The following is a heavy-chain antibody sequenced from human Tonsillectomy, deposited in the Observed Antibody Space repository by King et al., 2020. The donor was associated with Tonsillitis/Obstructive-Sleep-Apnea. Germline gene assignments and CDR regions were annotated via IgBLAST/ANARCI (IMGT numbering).Heavy chain of an antibody. CDR3: ARDRGDWGTAVRPDY. J-gene: IGHJ4*02. D-gene: IGHD6-6*01. V-gene: IGHV3-23*04. CDR2: ISGSGGST. Sequence: VQLVESGGGLVQPGGSLRLSCAASGFIFSNYALTWFRKAPGKGLEWVSGISGSGGSTYYVDSVKGRFTISRDNSKNTLYLQVNSLRAEDTAEYYCARDRGDWGTAVRPDYWGQGTLVTVSS. CDR1: GFIFSNYA.